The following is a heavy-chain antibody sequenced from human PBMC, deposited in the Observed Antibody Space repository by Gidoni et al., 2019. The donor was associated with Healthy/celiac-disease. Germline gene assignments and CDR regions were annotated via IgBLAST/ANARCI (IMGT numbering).Heavy chain of an antibody. CDR1: GGSISSYY. CDR3: ARGVDSSGWYPNWFDP. D-gene: IGHD6-19*01. V-gene: IGHV4-59*01. Sequence: QVQLQESGPVLVKPSETLSLTHTVSGGSISSYYWSWIRQPPGKGLEWIGYIYYSGSTNYNPSLKSRVTISVDTSKNQFSLKLSSVTAADTAVYYCARGVDSSGWYPNWFDPWGQGTLVTVSS. J-gene: IGHJ5*02. CDR2: IYYSGST.